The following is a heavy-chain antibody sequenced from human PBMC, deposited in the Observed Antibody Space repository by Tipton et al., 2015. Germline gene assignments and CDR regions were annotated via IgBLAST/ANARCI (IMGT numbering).Heavy chain of an antibody. Sequence: GSLRLSCAASGFTVSSKYMSWVRQAPGKGLEWVSIIYSGGSTYYPDSVKGRFTISRDNSKNTVYLQMNSLRAEDTAVYYCARCRGGTCVTSNSDYGMDVWGQGTTVTVSS. V-gene: IGHV3-53*01. D-gene: IGHD2-15*01. J-gene: IGHJ6*02. CDR1: GFTVSSKY. CDR3: ARCRGGTCVTSNSDYGMDV. CDR2: IYSGGST.